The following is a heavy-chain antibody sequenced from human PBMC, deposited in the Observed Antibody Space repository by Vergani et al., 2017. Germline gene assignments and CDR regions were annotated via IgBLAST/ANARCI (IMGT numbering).Heavy chain of an antibody. V-gene: IGHV4-39*01. CDR3: ARQRPGSGWSPGDFDD. CDR2: IYYSGLT. Sequence: LQLQESGPGLMKPSETLFLTCTVSADSISSGSYYWGWIRQPPGKSLEWIGSIYYSGLTYYNPSLKSRVAISVDTSKNQFSLKVTSVTAADTAVYFCARQRPGSGWSPGDFDDWGQGILVTVSS. J-gene: IGHJ4*02. D-gene: IGHD6-19*01. CDR1: ADSISSGSYY.